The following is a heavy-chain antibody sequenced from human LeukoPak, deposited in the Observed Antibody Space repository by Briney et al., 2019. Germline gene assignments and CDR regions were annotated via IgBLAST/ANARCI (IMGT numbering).Heavy chain of an antibody. V-gene: IGHV3-33*01. D-gene: IGHD6-19*01. CDR1: GFSFRSYG. CDR3: ATLRSDSSGWYYFDY. Sequence: GGSLRLSCAASGFSFRSYGMHWVRQAPGKGLEWVALRWYDGTNKYYADSVKGRFTISRDNSKKMLYLQMDSLRAEDTAVYYCATLRSDSSGWYYFDYWGQGTLVTVSS. CDR2: RWYDGTNK. J-gene: IGHJ4*02.